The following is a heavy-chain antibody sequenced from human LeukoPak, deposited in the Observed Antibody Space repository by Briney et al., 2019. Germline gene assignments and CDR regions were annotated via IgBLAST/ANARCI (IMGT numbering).Heavy chain of an antibody. CDR2: IRSSSTTI. D-gene: IGHD3-16*01. V-gene: IGHV3-48*01. CDR3: AREIRRHHDY. Sequence: GGSLRLSCEASGFTFSNYSMNWVRQAPGKGLEWVSYIRSSSTTIYYADSVKGRFTISRDNAKNSLYLQMNSLRAEDTAVYYCAREIRRHHDYWGQGTLVTVSS. CDR1: GFTFSNYS. J-gene: IGHJ4*02.